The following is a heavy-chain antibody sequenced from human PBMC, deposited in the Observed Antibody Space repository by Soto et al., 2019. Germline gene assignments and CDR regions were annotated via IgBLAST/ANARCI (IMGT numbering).Heavy chain of an antibody. D-gene: IGHD1-1*01. CDR2: INHSGST. CDR3: ARGRGYRNWFDP. CDR1: GGSFSGYY. Sequence: PSETLSLTCAVYGGSFSGYYWSWIRQPPGKGLEWIGEINHSGSTNYSPSLKSRVTISVDTSKNQFSLKLSSVTAADTAVYYCARGRGYRNWFDPWGQGTLVTVSS. J-gene: IGHJ5*02. V-gene: IGHV4-34*01.